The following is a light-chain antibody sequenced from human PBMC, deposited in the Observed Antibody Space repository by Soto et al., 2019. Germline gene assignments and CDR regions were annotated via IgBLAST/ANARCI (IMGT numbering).Light chain of an antibody. V-gene: IGKV1-39*01. Sequence: DIQMTQSPSSLSASVGDRVTITCRASQGISDYLSWYQQKPGKAPKLLIYAASTLQSGVPSRFSGSGSGTDFTLTISSLQLEDFATYYCQQAHGTFGQGTRLEIK. CDR3: QQAHGT. CDR1: QGISDY. J-gene: IGKJ5*01. CDR2: AAS.